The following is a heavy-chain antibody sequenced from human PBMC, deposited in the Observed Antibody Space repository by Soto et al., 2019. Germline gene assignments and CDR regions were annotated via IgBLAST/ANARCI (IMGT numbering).Heavy chain of an antibody. CDR2: LSHGGAYT. Sequence: XESLRLSCAASGFSFSTYSMAWVRQAPGKGPEWVSGLSHGGAYTFYADSVKGRFTISVDISQNTVYLQMNSLRTEDTAVYYCAKWSGYGDAWGQGTLVTVSS. V-gene: IGHV3-23*01. J-gene: IGHJ4*02. D-gene: IGHD4-17*01. CDR1: GFSFSTYS. CDR3: AKWSGYGDA.